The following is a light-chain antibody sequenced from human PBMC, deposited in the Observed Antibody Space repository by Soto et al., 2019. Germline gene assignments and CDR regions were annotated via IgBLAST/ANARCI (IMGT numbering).Light chain of an antibody. J-gene: IGLJ3*02. Sequence: QAVVTQPPSVSAAPGQKVTISCSDIGSTYVSWYHQFPGTAPKLLIYENYKRPSGIPDRFSGSKSGTSATLDITGLQTGDEADYYCGAWNNSLSAWVFGGGTKLTVL. V-gene: IGLV1-51*02. CDR2: ENY. CDR1: IGSTY. CDR3: GAWNNSLSAWV.